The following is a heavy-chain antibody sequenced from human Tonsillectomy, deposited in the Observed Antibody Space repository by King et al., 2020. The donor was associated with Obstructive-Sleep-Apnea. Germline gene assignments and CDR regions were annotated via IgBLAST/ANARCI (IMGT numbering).Heavy chain of an antibody. J-gene: IGHJ3*02. D-gene: IGHD6-13*01. V-gene: IGHV3-64D*09. CDR1: GFTFISFA. CDR2: ISNNGGST. CDR3: VKGYGSGWYGRAVGAFDI. Sequence: VQLVESGGGLVQVGGSLRLSCSASGFTFISFAMHWVRQAPGKGLEYVSAISNNGGSTYYADSVKGRFTISRDNSKHTLYLQMSSLRAEDTAVYYCVKGYGSGWYGRAVGAFDIWGQGTMVTVSS.